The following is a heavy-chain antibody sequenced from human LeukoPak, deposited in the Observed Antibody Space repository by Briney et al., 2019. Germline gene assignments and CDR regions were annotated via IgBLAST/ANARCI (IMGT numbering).Heavy chain of an antibody. CDR2: ISYDGSNK. Sequence: QSGGSLRLSCAASGFTFSSYGMHWVRQAPGKGLEWVAVISYDGSNKYYADSVKGRFTISRDNSKDTLYLQMNSLRAEDTAVYYCAKTGYPFDYWGQGTLVTVSS. CDR1: GFTFSSYG. V-gene: IGHV3-30*18. D-gene: IGHD3-16*02. J-gene: IGHJ4*02. CDR3: AKTGYPFDY.